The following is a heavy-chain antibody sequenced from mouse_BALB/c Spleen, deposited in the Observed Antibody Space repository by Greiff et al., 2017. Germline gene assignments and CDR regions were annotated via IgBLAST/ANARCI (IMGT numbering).Heavy chain of an antibody. V-gene: IGHV1-80*01. D-gene: IGHD1-1*01. CDR1: GYAFSSYW. CDR3: ARGYGSSSYAMDY. Sequence: QVQLQQSGAELVRPGSSVKISCKASGYAFSSYWMNWVKQRPGQGLEWIGQIYPGDGDTNYNGKFKGKATLTADKSSSTAYMQLSSLTSEDSAVYFCARGYGSSSYAMDYWGQGTSVTVAS. CDR2: IYPGDGDT. J-gene: IGHJ4*01.